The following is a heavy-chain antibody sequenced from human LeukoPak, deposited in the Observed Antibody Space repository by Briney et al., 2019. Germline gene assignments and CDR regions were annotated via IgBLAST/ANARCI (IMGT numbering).Heavy chain of an antibody. CDR1: GFTFDDYA. J-gene: IGHJ6*03. D-gene: IGHD2-21*02. CDR2: ISWNSGSI. CDR3: AKDWALDLSDSPYFYYYIDV. V-gene: IGHV3-9*01. Sequence: GRSLRLSCAASGFTFDDYAMHWVRQAPGKGLEWVSGISWNSGSIGYADSVKGRFTISRDNAKNSLYLQMNSLRAEDSAVYYCAKDWALDLSDSPYFYYYIDVWGKGTTVTVSS.